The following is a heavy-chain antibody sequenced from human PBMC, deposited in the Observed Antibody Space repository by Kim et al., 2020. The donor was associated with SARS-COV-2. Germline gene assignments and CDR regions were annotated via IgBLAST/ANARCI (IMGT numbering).Heavy chain of an antibody. Sequence: YAEAGKGRVTLSRDNAKNTLYLQMDSRRAEDTAVYYCARVSSGYYYGMDVWGRGTTVTVSS. CDR3: ARVSSGYYYGMDV. V-gene: IGHV3-74*01. J-gene: IGHJ6*02. D-gene: IGHD1-26*01.